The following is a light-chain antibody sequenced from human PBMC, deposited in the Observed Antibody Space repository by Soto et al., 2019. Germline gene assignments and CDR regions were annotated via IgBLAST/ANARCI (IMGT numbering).Light chain of an antibody. CDR2: GAT. CDR3: QQSYTTLTWT. J-gene: IGKJ1*01. CDR1: QSISWF. V-gene: IGKV1-39*01. Sequence: DIQMTQSPSSLSASIGDRVTITCRASQSISWFLNWYQQRPGKAPKLLIHGATKLQTGAPSRFSGRGSGTDFTLTISSLQPEDIATYYCQQSYTTLTWTFGQGTKVEIK.